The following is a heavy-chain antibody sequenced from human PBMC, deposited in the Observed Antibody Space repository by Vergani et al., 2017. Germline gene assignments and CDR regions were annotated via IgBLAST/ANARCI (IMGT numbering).Heavy chain of an antibody. CDR3: ARGTLAAAGTRGAFDI. CDR2: IIPIFGTA. Sequence: VSCKASGGTFSSYAISWVRQAPGQGLEWMGGIIPIFGTANYAQKFQGRVTITADESTSTAYMELSSLRSEDTAVYYCARGTLAAAGTRGAFDIWGQGTMVTVSS. V-gene: IGHV1-69*01. CDR1: GGTFSSYA. D-gene: IGHD6-13*01. J-gene: IGHJ3*02.